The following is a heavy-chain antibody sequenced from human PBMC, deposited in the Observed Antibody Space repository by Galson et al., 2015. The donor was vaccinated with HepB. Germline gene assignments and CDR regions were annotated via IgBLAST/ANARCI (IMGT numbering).Heavy chain of an antibody. Sequence: SLRLSCAASGFTFSSYEMNWVRQAPGKGLEWVSYISSSGSTIYYADSVKGRFTISRDNAKNSLYLQMNSLRAEDTAVYYCASSSITMVRGVTSYWYFDLWGRGTLVTVSS. CDR2: ISSSGSTI. CDR1: GFTFSSYE. J-gene: IGHJ2*01. V-gene: IGHV3-48*03. CDR3: ASSSITMVRGVTSYWYFDL. D-gene: IGHD3-10*01.